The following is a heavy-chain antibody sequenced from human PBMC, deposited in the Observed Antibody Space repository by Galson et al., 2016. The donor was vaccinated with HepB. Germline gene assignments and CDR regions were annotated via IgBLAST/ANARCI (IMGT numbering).Heavy chain of an antibody. V-gene: IGHV3-48*02. CDR3: ARNPYDRSGYVDY. Sequence: SLRLSCAVSGFSFSDYTMTWVRQAPGKGLEWLSQITSSSSDIYYADSVKGRFTVSRDNGKNSLFLQMNSLRDEDTAVYYCARNPYDRSGYVDYWGQGTLVTVSS. D-gene: IGHD3-22*01. CDR2: ITSSSSDI. J-gene: IGHJ4*02. CDR1: GFSFSDYT.